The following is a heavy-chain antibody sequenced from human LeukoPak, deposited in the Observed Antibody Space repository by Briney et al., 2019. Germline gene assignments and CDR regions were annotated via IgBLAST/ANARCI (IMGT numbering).Heavy chain of an antibody. D-gene: IGHD2-2*03. Sequence: SETLSLTRTVSGGSISSGSYYWSWSRQPAGKGLEWIGRIYTSGSTNYNPSLKNRVTISVDTSKNQFSLKLSSVTAADTAVYYCARGRKLDSFDYWGQGTLVTVSS. V-gene: IGHV4-61*02. CDR1: GGSISSGSYY. CDR3: ARGRKLDSFDY. CDR2: IYTSGST. J-gene: IGHJ4*02.